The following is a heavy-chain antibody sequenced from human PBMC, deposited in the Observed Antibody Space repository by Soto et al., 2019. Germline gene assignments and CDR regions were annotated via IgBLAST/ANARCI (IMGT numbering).Heavy chain of an antibody. CDR2: INHSGST. CDR1: GGSFSGYY. CDR3: ARGFHRYYDILTRYYRY. J-gene: IGHJ4*02. Sequence: QVQLQQWGAGLLKPSETLSLTCAVYGGSFSGYYWSWIRQPPGKGLEWIGEINHSGSTNYNPSLKSRVTISVDTSKNQFSLKLSSVTAADTAVYYCARGFHRYYDILTRYYRYWGQGTLVTVSS. V-gene: IGHV4-34*01. D-gene: IGHD3-9*01.